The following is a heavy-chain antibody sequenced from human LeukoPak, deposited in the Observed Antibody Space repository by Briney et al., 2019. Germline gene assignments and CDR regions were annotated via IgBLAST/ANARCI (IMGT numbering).Heavy chain of an antibody. CDR2: INPNSGGT. Sequence: GASVKVSCKASGYTFTSYGISWVRQAPGQGLEWMGWINPNSGGTNYAQKFQGRVTMTRDTSISTAYMELSRLRSDDTAVYYCARGGGGQYSSSWYYFDYWGQGTLVTVSS. J-gene: IGHJ4*02. V-gene: IGHV1-2*02. CDR1: GYTFTSYG. CDR3: ARGGGGQYSSSWYYFDY. D-gene: IGHD6-13*01.